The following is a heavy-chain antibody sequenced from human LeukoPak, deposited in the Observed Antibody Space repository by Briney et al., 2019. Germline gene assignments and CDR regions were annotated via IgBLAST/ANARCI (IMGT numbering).Heavy chain of an antibody. V-gene: IGHV3-23*01. Sequence: GGSLRLSCAASGSTFSSYAMSWVRQAPGKGLEWVSAISGGGSSTYYADSVKGRFTISRDNSKNTLYLQMNSLRAEDTAVYYCAKDRSRSSGWYRGDYWGQGTLVTVSS. J-gene: IGHJ4*02. CDR1: GSTFSSYA. CDR3: AKDRSRSSGWYRGDY. CDR2: ISGGGSST. D-gene: IGHD6-19*01.